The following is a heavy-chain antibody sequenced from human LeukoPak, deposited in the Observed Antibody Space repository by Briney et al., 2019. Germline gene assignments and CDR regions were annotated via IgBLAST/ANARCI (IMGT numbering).Heavy chain of an antibody. Sequence: ASVKVSCKASGYTLTNYDINWVRQAPGQGLEWMGWISTYNGNTNYAQKLQGRVTMTTDTSTSTVYMELRSLSADDPTVYYCERIAYGANFFDYWGQGTLVTVSS. V-gene: IGHV1-18*01. CDR3: ERIAYGANFFDY. D-gene: IGHD4/OR15-4a*01. CDR1: GYTLTNYD. CDR2: ISTYNGNT. J-gene: IGHJ4*02.